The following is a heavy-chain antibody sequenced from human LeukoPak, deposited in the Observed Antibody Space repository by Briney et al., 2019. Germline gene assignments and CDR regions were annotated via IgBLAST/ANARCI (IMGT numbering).Heavy chain of an antibody. J-gene: IGHJ5*02. CDR1: GGSISTNSYY. Sequence: SETLSLTCTVSGGSISTNSYYWGWIRQPPGKGLKWIGSIYYSGSTYYNPSLKSRVTISVDTSKNQFSLKLSSVTAADTAVYYCARDRPYYYDSSGYYYDDPWGQGTLVTVSS. V-gene: IGHV4-39*07. D-gene: IGHD3-22*01. CDR3: ARDRPYYYDSSGYYYDDP. CDR2: IYYSGST.